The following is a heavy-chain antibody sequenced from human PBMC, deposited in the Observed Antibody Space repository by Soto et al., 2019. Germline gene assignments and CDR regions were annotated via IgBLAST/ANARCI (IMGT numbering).Heavy chain of an antibody. CDR1: GFTFSSKH. CDR3: AGPATYFEH. D-gene: IGHD2-15*01. J-gene: IGHJ1*01. Sequence: GGSLRLSCAASGFTFSSKHMSWVRQAPGKGLEWVSVIYSGGRTYYADAVKGRFTISRDNSKNTLFLQMNSLRAEDTAVYYCAGPATYFEHWGQGTLVTVSS. CDR2: IYSGGRT. V-gene: IGHV3-66*01.